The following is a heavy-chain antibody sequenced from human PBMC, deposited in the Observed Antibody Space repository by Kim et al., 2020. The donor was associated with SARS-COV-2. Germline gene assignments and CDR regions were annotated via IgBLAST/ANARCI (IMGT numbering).Heavy chain of an antibody. CDR1: GFAFTSYR. D-gene: IGHD5-12*01. J-gene: IGHJ4*02. CDR2: ISSSSSYI. V-gene: IGHV3-21*01. CDR3: ARDRDGYNIFDY. Sequence: GGSLRLSCAASGFAFTSYRMNWVRQVPGKGLEWVSSISSSSSYIHYADSVKGRFTISRDNAKNSMYLQMNSLRAEDTAVYYCARDRDGYNIFDYWGQGTLVTVSS.